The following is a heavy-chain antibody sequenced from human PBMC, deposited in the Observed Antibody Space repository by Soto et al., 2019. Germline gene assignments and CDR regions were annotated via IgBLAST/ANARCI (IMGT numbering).Heavy chain of an antibody. Sequence: APVTVSCKASGGTFNSYTISWVRQAPRQRLEWMGRIIPSLGIANYAQKFQGRVTITADKSTRTVYMELRSLRSDDTAVYYCAEGEGVAGTPYYGMDVWGQGTTVTVSS. CDR1: GGTFNSYT. J-gene: IGHJ6*02. CDR3: AEGEGVAGTPYYGMDV. D-gene: IGHD6-19*01. CDR2: IIPSLGIA. V-gene: IGHV1-69*02.